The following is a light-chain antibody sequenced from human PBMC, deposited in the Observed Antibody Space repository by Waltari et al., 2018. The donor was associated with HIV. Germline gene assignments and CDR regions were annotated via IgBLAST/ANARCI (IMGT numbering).Light chain of an antibody. CDR1: SSDVGGYNY. CDR2: EVT. J-gene: IGLJ3*02. CDR3: CSYTGYNDFL. Sequence: QSALTQPPSASGSPGPSVTIPCTGTSSDVGGYNYVSWYQQHPGKAPKLILFEVTKRPSGVPNRFSGSKSGNTASLTVSGLQADDEADYYCCSYTGYNDFLFGAGTKLTVL. V-gene: IGLV2-8*01.